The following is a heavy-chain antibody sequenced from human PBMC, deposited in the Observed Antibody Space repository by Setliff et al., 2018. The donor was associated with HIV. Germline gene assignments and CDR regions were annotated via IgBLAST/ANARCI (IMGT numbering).Heavy chain of an antibody. V-gene: IGHV4-61*01. J-gene: IGHJ4*02. Sequence: SETLSLTCTVSGGSISNGSYYWTWIRQPPGKGLEWIGYIYTGGSTNYNPSLKSRVTISADTSKNHFSLNLNSVTAADTAVYYCARKGDWNYPYDYWGQGTLVTVSS. D-gene: IGHD1-7*01. CDR3: ARKGDWNYPYDY. CDR2: IYTGGST. CDR1: GGSISNGSYY.